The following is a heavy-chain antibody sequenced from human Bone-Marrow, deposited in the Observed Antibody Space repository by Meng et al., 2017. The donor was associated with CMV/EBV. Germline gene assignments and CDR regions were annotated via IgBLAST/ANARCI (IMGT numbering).Heavy chain of an antibody. D-gene: IGHD6-6*01. CDR2: IDPNSGDT. CDR3: ARGLVRRRNWFDP. CDR1: GYSFTGYY. J-gene: IGHJ5*02. Sequence: ASVKVSCKTSGYSFTGYYMQWVRQAPGQGLEWMGWIDPNSGDTNIAQRFQGRVTMTRDTSISTAYMILIRLKSDDTAVYYCARGLVRRRNWFDPWGQGTLVTVSS. V-gene: IGHV1-2*02.